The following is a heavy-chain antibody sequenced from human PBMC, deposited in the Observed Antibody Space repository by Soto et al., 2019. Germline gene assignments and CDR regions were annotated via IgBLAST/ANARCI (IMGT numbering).Heavy chain of an antibody. V-gene: IGHV4-34*01. CDR2: INHSGST. J-gene: IGHJ6*03. Sequence: QVQLQQWGAGLLKPSETLSLTCAVYGGSFSGYYWSWIRQPPGKGLEWIGEINHSGSTNYNPSLKGRITISVDTSKNQFSLKLSFVTAADTAVYYCARGGGLYCGGDCSPNYYYYYMDVWGKGTTVTVSS. D-gene: IGHD2-21*01. CDR1: GGSFSGYY. CDR3: ARGGGLYCGGDCSPNYYYYYMDV.